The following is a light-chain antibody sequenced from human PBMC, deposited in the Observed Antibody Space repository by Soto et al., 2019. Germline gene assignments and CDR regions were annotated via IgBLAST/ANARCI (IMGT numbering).Light chain of an antibody. V-gene: IGKV2-28*01. CDR2: LSY. Sequence: DTVMTQSPFSLPVTPGAPASISCRSSQSLLHSNGYKYLAWYLQKPGQSPQLLIYLSYNRASGVPHRFSGSGSGTDFTLKISRVEAEDGWVYYCMQALRTPYTFGQGTRLESK. CDR3: MQALRTPYT. J-gene: IGKJ5*01. CDR1: QSLLHSNGYKY.